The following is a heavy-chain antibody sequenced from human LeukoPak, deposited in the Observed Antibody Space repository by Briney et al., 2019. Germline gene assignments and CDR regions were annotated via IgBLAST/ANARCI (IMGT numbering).Heavy chain of an antibody. J-gene: IGHJ4*02. CDR1: GFTFNSYT. D-gene: IGHD3-22*01. V-gene: IGHV4-39*07. CDR3: ARDPPSTYDSSGYTVGDDY. Sequence: GSLRLSCAASGFTFNSYTMNWVRQAPGKGLEWMGIIYYSGSTYYNPSLKSRVTISIDTSKNQFSLKLSSVSAADTAVYYCARDPPSTYDSSGYTVGDDYWGQGTLVTVSS. CDR2: IYYSGST.